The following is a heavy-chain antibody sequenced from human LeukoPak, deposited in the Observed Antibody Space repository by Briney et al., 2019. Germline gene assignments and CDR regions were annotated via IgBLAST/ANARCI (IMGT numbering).Heavy chain of an antibody. CDR1: GFSFSSYG. CDR2: IWYVGSNK. Sequence: GRSQRLPCAASGFSFSSYGMHWVRQAPGKGLEWVAVIWYVGSNKYYADSVKGRFTVSRDNSKNTLYLQMNSLRAEDTAVYYCAKDSGAVAATIDNWGQGTLVTVSS. V-gene: IGHV3-30*18. J-gene: IGHJ4*02. CDR3: AKDSGAVAATIDN. D-gene: IGHD6-19*01.